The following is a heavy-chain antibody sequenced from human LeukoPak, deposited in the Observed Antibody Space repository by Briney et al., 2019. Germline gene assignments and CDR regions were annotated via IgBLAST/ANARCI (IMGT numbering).Heavy chain of an antibody. J-gene: IGHJ4*02. CDR3: ALSELRGQYYFDY. V-gene: IGHV1-69*13. CDR2: IIPIFGTA. Sequence: GASVEVSCKASGGTFSSYAISWVRQAPGQGLEWMGGIIPIFGTANYAQKFQGRVTITADESTSTAYMELSSLRSEDAAVYYCALSELRGQYYFDYWGQGTLVTVSS. CDR1: GGTFSSYA. D-gene: IGHD4-17*01.